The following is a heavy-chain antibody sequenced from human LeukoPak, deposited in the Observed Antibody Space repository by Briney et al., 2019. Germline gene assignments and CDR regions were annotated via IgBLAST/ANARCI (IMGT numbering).Heavy chain of an antibody. D-gene: IGHD6-19*01. CDR3: AKAGIAVAGTEGPNYYYYYYMDV. CDR2: INTDGSNT. V-gene: IGHV3-74*01. Sequence: GGSLRLSCATSGFSFSGYYMYWVRQAPGKGLVWLSRINTDGSNTDYADSVKGRFTISRDNSKNTLYLQMNSLRAEDTAVYYCAKAGIAVAGTEGPNYYYYYYMDVWGKGTTVTVSS. CDR1: GFSFSGYY. J-gene: IGHJ6*03.